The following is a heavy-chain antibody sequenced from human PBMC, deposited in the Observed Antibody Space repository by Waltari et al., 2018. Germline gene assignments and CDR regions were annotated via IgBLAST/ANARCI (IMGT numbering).Heavy chain of an antibody. J-gene: IGHJ5*02. Sequence: QVQLQQWGAGLLKPSETLSLTCAVYGGSFSGYYWSWIRQPPGKGLEWIGEINHSGSTNYNPALKSRVTISVDTSKNQFSLKLSSVTAADTAVYYCARRGAYCGGDCYSSGWFDPWGQGTLVTVSS. CDR2: INHSGST. V-gene: IGHV4-34*01. CDR3: ARRGAYCGGDCYSSGWFDP. CDR1: GGSFSGYY. D-gene: IGHD2-21*01.